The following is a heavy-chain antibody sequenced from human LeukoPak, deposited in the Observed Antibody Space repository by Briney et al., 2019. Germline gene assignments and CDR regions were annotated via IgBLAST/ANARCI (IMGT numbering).Heavy chain of an antibody. V-gene: IGHV4-59*01. CDR1: GGSISSYY. D-gene: IGHD5-18*01. CDR2: IYYSGST. CDR3: ARSGYSYGKFDY. Sequence: SETLSLTCTVSGGSISSYYWSWIRQPPGKGLEWIGYIYYSGSTNYNPSLKGRVTISVDTSKNQFSLKLSSVTAADTAVYYCARSGYSYGKFDYWGQGTLVTVSS. J-gene: IGHJ4*02.